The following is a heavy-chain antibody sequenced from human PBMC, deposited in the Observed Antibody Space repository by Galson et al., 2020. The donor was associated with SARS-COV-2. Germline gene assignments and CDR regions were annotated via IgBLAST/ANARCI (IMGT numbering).Heavy chain of an antibody. CDR3: ARENVVVVAGSRFDY. Sequence: SETLSLTCAISGDSVSSSDATWTWIRQSPSGRLEWLGRTHYRSQWFNDYASSVRSRITINPDTSKNHFSLHLNSVTPGDTAVYYCARENVVVVAGSRFDYWGQGALVTVSS. CDR2: THYRSQWFN. J-gene: IGHJ4*02. V-gene: IGHV6-1*01. D-gene: IGHD2-15*01. CDR1: GDSVSSSDAT.